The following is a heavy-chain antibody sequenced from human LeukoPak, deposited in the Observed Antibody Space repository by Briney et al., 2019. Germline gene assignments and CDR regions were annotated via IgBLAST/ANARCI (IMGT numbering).Heavy chain of an antibody. J-gene: IGHJ4*02. D-gene: IGHD4-23*01. CDR3: ARESPTMVVTPDY. CDR2: INPNSGGT. V-gene: IGHV1-2*06. CDR1: GYTFTGYY. Sequence: ASVKVSCKASGYTFTGYYIHWVRQAPGQGLEWMGRINPNSGGTNYAQKFQGRVTMTRDTSISTAYMELSRLRSDDTAVYYCARESPTMVVTPDYWGQGTLVTVSS.